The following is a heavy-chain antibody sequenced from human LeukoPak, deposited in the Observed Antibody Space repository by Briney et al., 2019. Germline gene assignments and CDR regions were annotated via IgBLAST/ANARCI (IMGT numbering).Heavy chain of an antibody. D-gene: IGHD3-22*01. J-gene: IGHJ6*02. CDR1: GFTFSSYA. CDR3: ARDSNYYDSSGYYYYYYGMDV. Sequence: GGSLRLSCAASGFTFSSYAMSWVRQAPGKGLKWVSTINDNGDGAYYADSVKGRFTISRDNSYNTVSLQMNSLRDEDTGVYYCARDSNYYDSSGYYYYYYGMDVWGQGTTVTVSS. V-gene: IGHV3-23*01. CDR2: INDNGDGA.